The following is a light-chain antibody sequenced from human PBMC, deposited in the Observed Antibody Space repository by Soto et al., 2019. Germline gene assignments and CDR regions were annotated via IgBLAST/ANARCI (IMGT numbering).Light chain of an antibody. CDR3: QQYSNWPPIT. Sequence: EIVMTQSPGTLSVSPGERATLSCRASQSVSTNLAWYQQKPGQAPRLLIYGASTRATGIPARFSGSGSGTEFTLNISSLQSEDFEVYYCQQYSNWPPITFGQGTRLEIK. CDR1: QSVSTN. J-gene: IGKJ5*01. CDR2: GAS. V-gene: IGKV3-15*01.